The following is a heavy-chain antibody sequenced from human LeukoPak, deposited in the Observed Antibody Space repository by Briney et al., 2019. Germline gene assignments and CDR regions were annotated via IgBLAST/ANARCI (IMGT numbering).Heavy chain of an antibody. J-gene: IGHJ6*04. V-gene: IGHV1-2*04. CDR1: GYTFTGYC. CDR2: INPNSGGT. D-gene: IGHD6-13*01. CDR3: ARTRPPGYSSSDGMDV. Sequence: ASVKVSCKASGYTFTGYCMHWVRQAPGQGLEWMGWINPNSGGTNYAQKFQGWVTMTRDTSISTAYMELSRLRSDDTAVYYCARTRPPGYSSSDGMDVWGKGTTVTVSS.